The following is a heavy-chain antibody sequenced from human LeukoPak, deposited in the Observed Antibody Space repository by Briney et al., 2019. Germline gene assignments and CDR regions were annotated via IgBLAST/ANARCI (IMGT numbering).Heavy chain of an antibody. V-gene: IGHV4-59*08. CDR2: IYYSGST. CDR3: ARTWSGNYGWFDY. Sequence: SETLSLTCTVSGGSFSSYYWSWVRQAPGKGLEWVGYIYYSGSTNYNASSKSRVAISLDTSKNQFPLKLSSVTAADTAVYYCARTWSGNYGWFDYWGQGTLVTVSS. CDR1: GGSFSSYY. J-gene: IGHJ4*02. D-gene: IGHD3-3*01.